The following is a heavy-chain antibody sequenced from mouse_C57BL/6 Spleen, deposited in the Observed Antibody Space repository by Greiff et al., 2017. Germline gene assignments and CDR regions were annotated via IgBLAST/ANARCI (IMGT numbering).Heavy chain of an antibody. J-gene: IGHJ1*03. CDR1: GFTFSDYY. CDR2: INYDGSST. CDR3: AREGYGNWYIDV. D-gene: IGHD2-10*02. V-gene: IGHV5-16*01. Sequence: EVQLVESEGGLVQPGSSMKLSCTASGFTFSDYYMAWVRQVPEKGLEWVANINYDGSSTYYLDSLKSRFIISRDNAKNILYLQMSSLKSEDTATYYCAREGYGNWYIDVWGTGTTVTVSS.